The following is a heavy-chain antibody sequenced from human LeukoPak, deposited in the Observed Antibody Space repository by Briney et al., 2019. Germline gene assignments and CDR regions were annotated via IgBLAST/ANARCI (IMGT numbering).Heavy chain of an antibody. CDR2: ISGHSDST. Sequence: GGSLRLSCAASGFTFSSYAMSWVRQAPGQGPEWVSGISGHSDSTYHADSVKGRFTISRDNSKNTLYPQMNSLRAEDTAVYYCAGYVWGTYRYTNYWGQGTLVTVSS. J-gene: IGHJ4*02. CDR1: GFTFSSYA. V-gene: IGHV3-23*01. D-gene: IGHD3-16*02. CDR3: AGYVWGTYRYTNY.